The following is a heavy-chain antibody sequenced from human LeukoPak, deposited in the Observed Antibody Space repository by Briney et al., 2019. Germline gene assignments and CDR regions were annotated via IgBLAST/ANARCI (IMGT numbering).Heavy chain of an antibody. V-gene: IGHV1-8*01. Sequence: ASVKVSCKASGYTFTSYDIHWVRQATGQGLEWMGWMNPNSGNTGYAQKFQGRVTMTRNTSISTAYMELSSLRSEDTAVYYCARVRFGELYGYYGMDVWGQGTTVTVSS. CDR3: ARVRFGELYGYYGMDV. CDR1: GYTFTSYD. J-gene: IGHJ6*02. CDR2: MNPNSGNT. D-gene: IGHD3-10*01.